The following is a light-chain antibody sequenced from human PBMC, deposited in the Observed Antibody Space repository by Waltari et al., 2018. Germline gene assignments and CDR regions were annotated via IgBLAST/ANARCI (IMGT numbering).Light chain of an antibody. CDR2: DVS. CDR1: SNDVGGYNS. J-gene: IGLJ2*01. V-gene: IGLV2-14*01. Sequence: QSALTQPASVSGSPGQSVTIFCTGTSNDVGGYNSVSWFQEHPGQAPGVIIYDVSDPPSGVSDRFSGSTSGNTASLTISGLQAEDEADYYCSSQSSNNVVLFGGGTKLTVL. CDR3: SSQSSNNVVL.